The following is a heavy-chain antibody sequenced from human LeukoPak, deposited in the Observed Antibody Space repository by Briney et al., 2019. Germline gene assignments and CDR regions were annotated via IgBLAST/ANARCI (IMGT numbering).Heavy chain of an antibody. D-gene: IGHD1-1*01. Sequence: SETLSLTCAVSGGSFSTYYWSWIRQSPGKGLEWIAEINHRGGTNYNPSVKSRVTISVDTSKNQFSLEVRSLTAADTAVYYCARGPTISETGYFDYWGQGTLVTVSS. CDR1: GGSFSTYY. CDR3: ARGPTISETGYFDY. J-gene: IGHJ4*03. V-gene: IGHV4-34*01. CDR2: INHRGGT.